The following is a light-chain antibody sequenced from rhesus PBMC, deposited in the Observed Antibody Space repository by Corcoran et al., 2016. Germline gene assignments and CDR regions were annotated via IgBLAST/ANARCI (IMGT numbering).Light chain of an antibody. CDR3: MQYTRIPYS. CDR1: QSLVHSNGNTY. Sequence: DVVMTQSPLALPITPGQPASISCRASQSLVHSNGNTYLSWFHPKSGQPPRFLIYKVSNRYSGVPDRFSGSGAGTDFTLKISRLEAEDVGVYYCMQYTRIPYSFGQGTKVEIK. CDR2: KVS. J-gene: IGKJ2*01. V-gene: IGKV2-65*01.